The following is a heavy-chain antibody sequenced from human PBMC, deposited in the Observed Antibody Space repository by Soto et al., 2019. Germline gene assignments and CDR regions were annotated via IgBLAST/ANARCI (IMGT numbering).Heavy chain of an antibody. CDR1: GGSISSYY. Sequence: PSETLSLTCTVSGGSISSYYWSWIRQPPGKGLEWIGYIYYSGSTNYNPSLKSRVTISVDTSKNQFSLKLSSVTAADTAVYYCARRHYYGSGSVPDWFDPWGQGTLVTSPQ. V-gene: IGHV4-59*01. CDR3: ARRHYYGSGSVPDWFDP. CDR2: IYYSGST. D-gene: IGHD3-10*01. J-gene: IGHJ5*02.